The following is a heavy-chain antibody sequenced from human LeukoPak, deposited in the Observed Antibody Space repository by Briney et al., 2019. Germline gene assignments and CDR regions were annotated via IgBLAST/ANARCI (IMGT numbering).Heavy chain of an antibody. CDR3: ARDRYFDWSPYYYYYYGMDV. J-gene: IGHJ6*02. V-gene: IGHV1-18*01. CDR2: ISAYNGNT. D-gene: IGHD3-9*01. CDR1: GYTFTSYG. Sequence: ASVKVSRKASGYTFTSYGISWVRQAPGQGLEWMGWISAYNGNTNYAQKLQGRVTMTTDTSTSTAYMELRSLRSDDTAVYYCARDRYFDWSPYYYYYYGMDVWGQGTTVTVSS.